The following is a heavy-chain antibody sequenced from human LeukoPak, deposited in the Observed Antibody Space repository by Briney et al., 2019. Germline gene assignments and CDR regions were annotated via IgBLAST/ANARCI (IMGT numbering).Heavy chain of an antibody. D-gene: IGHD1-26*01. J-gene: IGHJ4*02. CDR1: GGSISSYY. CDR2: IYYSGST. V-gene: IGHV4-59*08. Sequence: KRSETLSLTRTVSGGSISSYYGSWIRQAPGKGLEWIGNIYYSGSTNYNPSLKSRVTVSVDTSKNQFSLKLSSVTAADTAVYYCASHGTLGSTTYPQHYWGQGTLVTVSS. CDR3: ASHGTLGSTTYPQHY.